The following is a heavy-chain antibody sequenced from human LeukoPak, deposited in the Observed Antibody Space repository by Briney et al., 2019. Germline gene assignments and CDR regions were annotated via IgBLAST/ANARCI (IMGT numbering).Heavy chain of an antibody. V-gene: IGHV3-72*01. Sequence: GGSLRLSCAASGFIFSDHYMDWVRQALGKGLEWVGRTRDKANSYTTEYAASVKGRFTISRDDSKNSLYLQMNSLKTEDTAVYYCVRYQAGGGAFDIWGQGTMVTVSS. J-gene: IGHJ3*02. CDR2: TRDKANSYTT. CDR1: GFIFSDHY. CDR3: VRYQAGGGAFDI. D-gene: IGHD2-2*01.